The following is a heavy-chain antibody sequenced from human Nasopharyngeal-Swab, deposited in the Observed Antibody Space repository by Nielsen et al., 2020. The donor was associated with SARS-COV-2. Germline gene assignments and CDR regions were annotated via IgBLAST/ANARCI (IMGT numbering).Heavy chain of an antibody. Sequence: GGSLRLSWTASGFSFVDYAMSWFRQAPGKGLEWIAFIRSNIHGGTTEYAASVRGRFVMSRDDSKLIAYLLLNSLKTEDTGVYYCTRVLVAAGPMLDYWGQGTLVTVSS. CDR2: IRSNIHGGTT. CDR1: GFSFVDYA. J-gene: IGHJ4*02. CDR3: TRVLVAAGPMLDY. V-gene: IGHV3-49*03. D-gene: IGHD6-13*01.